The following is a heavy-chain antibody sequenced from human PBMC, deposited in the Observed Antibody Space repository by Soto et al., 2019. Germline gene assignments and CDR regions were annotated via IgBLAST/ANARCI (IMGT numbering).Heavy chain of an antibody. J-gene: IGHJ4*02. CDR1: GGSVSSGSYY. D-gene: IGHD2-2*01. CDR2: IHHSGTT. V-gene: IGHV4-61*01. CDR3: ARGGRYCSGTSCYTYFFDY. Sequence: PSETLSLTXTVSGGSVSSGSYYWSWVRQPPGKGLEWIGYIHHSGTTNYNPSLKSRVTISVDTFKNQFSLKLTSVTAADTAMFYCARGGRYCSGTSCYTYFFDYWGQGAQVTV.